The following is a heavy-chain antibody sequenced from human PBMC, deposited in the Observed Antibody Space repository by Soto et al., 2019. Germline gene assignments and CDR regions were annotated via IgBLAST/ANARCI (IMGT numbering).Heavy chain of an antibody. D-gene: IGHD6-19*01. CDR2: ISAYNGNT. CDR3: ARDLSRLPGYSSGY. Sequence: ASVKVSCKASGYTFTSYGISWVRQAPGQGLEWMGWISAYNGNTNYAQKLQGRVTMTTDTSTSTAYMELRSLRSDDTAVYYCARDLSRLPGYSSGYWGQGTLVTVPQ. V-gene: IGHV1-18*01. CDR1: GYTFTSYG. J-gene: IGHJ4*02.